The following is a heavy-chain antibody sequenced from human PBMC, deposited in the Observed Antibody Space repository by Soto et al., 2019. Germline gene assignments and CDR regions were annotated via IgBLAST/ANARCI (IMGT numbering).Heavy chain of an antibody. D-gene: IGHD5-12*01. V-gene: IGHV1-8*01. CDR3: ARRGYNYWASDY. Sequence: QVQLVQSGAEVKKPGASVKVSCKASGYTFTSYDINWVRQATGQGLEWMGWMNPNSGNTGYTQKFQGRVTMTRNTSISTAYVELSSLRSEDTAVYYCARRGYNYWASDYWGQGTVVTVSS. CDR1: GYTFTSYD. CDR2: MNPNSGNT. J-gene: IGHJ4*02.